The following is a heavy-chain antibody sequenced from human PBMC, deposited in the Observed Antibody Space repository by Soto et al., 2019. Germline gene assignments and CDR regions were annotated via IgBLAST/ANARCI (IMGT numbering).Heavy chain of an antibody. CDR3: ARDWEVLVSTWSFGVF. V-gene: IGHV1-69*08. Sequence: QGQLVQSGAEVKRHGSSVKVSCKPSGGTYSPYTINWVRQAPGQGLEWLGRIIPFLGVTNYGPKFQARVTSTADKATTTHYMELRGLRLEGTAGYCGARDWEVLVSTWSFGVFWGLGPLVTVSS. J-gene: IGHJ4*02. CDR2: IIPFLGVT. CDR1: GGTYSPYT. D-gene: IGHD1-26*01.